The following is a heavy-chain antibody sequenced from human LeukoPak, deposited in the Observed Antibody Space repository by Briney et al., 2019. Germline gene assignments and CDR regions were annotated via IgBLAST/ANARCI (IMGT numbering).Heavy chain of an antibody. CDR1: GFIFTDYW. J-gene: IGHJ5*02. V-gene: IGHV3-7*01. D-gene: IGHD6-19*01. Sequence: GGSMRLSCAASGFIFTDYWMYWVRQAPGRGLAWVANIKEDGSEKNYVDSVKGRFTISRDNAKNSVYLQMNSLRVEDTAVYYCARIWSGWYDKFFDPWGQGTLVTVSS. CDR3: ARIWSGWYDKFFDP. CDR2: IKEDGSEK.